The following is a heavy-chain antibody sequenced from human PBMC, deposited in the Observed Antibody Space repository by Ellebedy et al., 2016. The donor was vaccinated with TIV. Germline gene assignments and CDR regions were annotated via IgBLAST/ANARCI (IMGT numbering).Heavy chain of an antibody. CDR2: IFPGDSDT. J-gene: IGHJ3*02. CDR3: ARRGDGSGSNGAFDI. Sequence: PGGSLRLSCKGSGYSFNSYWIGWVRQMPGKGLEWMGIIFPGDSDTRYSPSFQGQVTISADKSISTAYLQWNGLKASDTAIYYCARRGDGSGSNGAFDIWGQGTMVTVSS. CDR1: GYSFNSYW. V-gene: IGHV5-51*01. D-gene: IGHD3-10*01.